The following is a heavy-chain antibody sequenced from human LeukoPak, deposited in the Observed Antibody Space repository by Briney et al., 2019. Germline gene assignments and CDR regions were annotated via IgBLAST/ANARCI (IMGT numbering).Heavy chain of an antibody. J-gene: IGHJ4*02. CDR3: AKATYYYGSGSLLYFDY. D-gene: IGHD3-10*01. V-gene: IGHV3-23*01. CDR2: ISGSGGAP. Sequence: PGGSLRLSCAASGFTFSSYGMSWVRQAPGKGLEWVSAISGSGGAPSYADSVKGRFTISRDNSKNTLYLQMNSLRVDDTAVYYCAKATYYYGSGSLLYFDYWGQGTLVTVSS. CDR1: GFTFSSYG.